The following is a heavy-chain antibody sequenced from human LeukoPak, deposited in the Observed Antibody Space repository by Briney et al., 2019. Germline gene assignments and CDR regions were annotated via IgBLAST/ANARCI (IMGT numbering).Heavy chain of an antibody. J-gene: IGHJ4*02. Sequence: PGGSLRLSCAPSGFTFSSYAMSWFRQAPGKGLEWVSSISATGGTTYYADSVKGRFTISRDNSKSTLYLQMNSLRAEDTAVYYCARPDCSSTSCYRPVYWGQGTLVTVSS. CDR3: ARPDCSSTSCYRPVY. CDR2: ISATGGTT. CDR1: GFTFSSYA. D-gene: IGHD2-2*02. V-gene: IGHV3-23*01.